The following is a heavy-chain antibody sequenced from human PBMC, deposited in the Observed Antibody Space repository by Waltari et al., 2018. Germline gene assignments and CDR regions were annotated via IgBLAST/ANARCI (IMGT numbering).Heavy chain of an antibody. J-gene: IGHJ4*02. D-gene: IGHD2-2*03. Sequence: QVQLQESGPGLVKPSETLSLPCDVSGYSINSGYHWGWIRQSPGKGLEWIATIYHAGDTFYNPSLKSRVTISMDTSKNQFSLKLNSVTAADTAVYFCSRQVLGYCTSAACRRLESWGQGTLVTVSS. CDR1: GYSINSGYH. V-gene: IGHV4-38-2*01. CDR2: IYHAGDT. CDR3: SRQVLGYCTSAACRRLES.